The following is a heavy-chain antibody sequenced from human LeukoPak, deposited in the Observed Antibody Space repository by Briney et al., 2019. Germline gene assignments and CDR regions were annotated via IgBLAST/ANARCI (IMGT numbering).Heavy chain of an antibody. CDR3: ATAGKPAAFDY. CDR2: IKEDGSEK. V-gene: IGHV3-7*05. D-gene: IGHD6-13*01. J-gene: IGHJ4*02. Sequence: PGGSLRLSCTASGFTFSNFWMTWVRQAPGKGLEWVASIKEDGSEKYAVDSAEGRFTVSRDNAKNSLYLQINSLRAEDTAVYYCATAGKPAAFDYWGQGTLVTVSS. CDR1: GFTFSNFW.